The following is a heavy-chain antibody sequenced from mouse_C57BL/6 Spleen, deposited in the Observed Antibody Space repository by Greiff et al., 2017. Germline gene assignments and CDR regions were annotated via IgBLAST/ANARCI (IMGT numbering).Heavy chain of an antibody. CDR1: GYTFTSYW. V-gene: IGHV1-52*01. CDR2: IDPSDSET. Sequence: QVQLQQPGAELVRPGSSVKLSCKASGYTFTSYWMHWVKQRPIQGLEWIGNIDPSDSETHYNQKFKDKATLTVDKSSSTAYMQLSSLTSEDSAVYYCAREWDNGAWFAYWGQGTLVTVSA. J-gene: IGHJ3*01. CDR3: AREWDNGAWFAY. D-gene: IGHD3-3*01.